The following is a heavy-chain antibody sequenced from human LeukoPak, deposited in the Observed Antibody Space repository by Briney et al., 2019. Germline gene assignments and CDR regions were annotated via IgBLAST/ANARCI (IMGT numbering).Heavy chain of an antibody. CDR1: GFTFSSYA. CDR3: ASRDKGYYYGMDV. CDR2: LYSGGGT. D-gene: IGHD5-24*01. Sequence: GSLRLTCAASGFTFSSYAMSWVRQAPGKGLEWVSLLYSGGGTYYADSVKGRFSISRDNSKNTLYLQMNSLRAEDTAVYYCASRDKGYYYGMDVWGQGTTVTVSS. V-gene: IGHV3-66*01. J-gene: IGHJ6*02.